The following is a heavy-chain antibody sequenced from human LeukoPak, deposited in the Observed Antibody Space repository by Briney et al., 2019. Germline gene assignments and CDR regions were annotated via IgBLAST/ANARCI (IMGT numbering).Heavy chain of an antibody. CDR3: AREYYGSSGYYNDY. J-gene: IGHJ4*02. CDR2: IYYSGST. D-gene: IGHD3-22*01. Sequence: SETLSLTCTVSGDSIISTSDYWGWIRQPPGEDLEWIGSIYYSGSTFYNPSLKSRVSISIDTSKNQFSLKLTSVTAADTAVYYCAREYYGSSGYYNDYWGQGALVTVSS. V-gene: IGHV4-39*07. CDR1: GDSIISTSDY.